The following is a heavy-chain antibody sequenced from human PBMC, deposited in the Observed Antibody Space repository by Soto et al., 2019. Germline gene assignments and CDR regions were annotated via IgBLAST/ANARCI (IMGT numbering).Heavy chain of an antibody. J-gene: IGHJ4*02. V-gene: IGHV1-2*04. CDR2: INPNSGGT. Sequence: ASVKVSCKASGYTFTGYYMHWVRQAPGQGLEWMGWINPNSGGTNYAQKFQGWVTMTRDTSISTAYMELSRLRSDDTAVYYCAREGAVAGTAGYFDYWGQGTLVTVSS. D-gene: IGHD6-19*01. CDR3: AREGAVAGTAGYFDY. CDR1: GYTFTGYY.